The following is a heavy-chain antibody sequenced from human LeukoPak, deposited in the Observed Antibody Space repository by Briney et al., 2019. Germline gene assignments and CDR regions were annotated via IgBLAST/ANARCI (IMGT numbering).Heavy chain of an antibody. CDR2: IREDGRTT. Sequence: TGGSLRLSCAASGFTFNDYAMHWVRQAPGKGLEWVSLIREDGRTTHYVDSVKGRFAISRDNTKRSLYLQINSLRTEDTALYYCAKTRRSWTEYADFDQWGQGTLVTVSS. D-gene: IGHD3-10*01. CDR3: AKTRRSWTEYADFDQ. V-gene: IGHV3-43*02. CDR1: GFTFNDYA. J-gene: IGHJ4*02.